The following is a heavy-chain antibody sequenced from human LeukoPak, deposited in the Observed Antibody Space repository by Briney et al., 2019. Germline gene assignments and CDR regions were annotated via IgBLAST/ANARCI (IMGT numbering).Heavy chain of an antibody. CDR2: IYSGGST. CDR3: ARGSIAGSQDAFDI. Sequence: GGSLRLSCAASGFTVSSNYMSWVRQAPGEGLEWVSVIYSGGSTYCADSVKGRFTISRDNSKNTLYLQMNSLRAEDTAVYYCARGSIAGSQDAFDIWGQGTMVTVSS. V-gene: IGHV3-66*01. J-gene: IGHJ3*02. D-gene: IGHD6-6*01. CDR1: GFTVSSNY.